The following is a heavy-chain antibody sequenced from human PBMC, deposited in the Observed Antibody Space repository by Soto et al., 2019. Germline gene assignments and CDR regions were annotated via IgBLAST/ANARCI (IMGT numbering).Heavy chain of an antibody. CDR1: GGSISSGGYS. Sequence: PSETLSLTCAVSGGSISSGGYSWSWIRQPPGKGLEWIGYIYHSGSTYYNPSLKSRVTISVDRSKNQFSLKLSSVTAADTAVYYCARAGYYDSSGYPLGFDYWGQGTLVTVSS. J-gene: IGHJ4*02. D-gene: IGHD3-22*01. CDR3: ARAGYYDSSGYPLGFDY. V-gene: IGHV4-30-2*01. CDR2: IYHSGST.